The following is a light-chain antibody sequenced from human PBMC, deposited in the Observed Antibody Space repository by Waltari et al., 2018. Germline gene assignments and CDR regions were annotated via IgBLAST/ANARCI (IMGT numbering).Light chain of an antibody. J-gene: IGKJ1*01. Sequence: DIVMTQSPDSLAVSLGERATINCKSSQNLLYSSNNKNFLGWYQLKPGQPPKLLMYWSSTRESGVPDRFSGSWSETDFTLTISSLQAEDVAVYYCQQYYSSPPTFGQGTRVEI. CDR1: QNLLYSSNNKNF. CDR3: QQYYSSPPT. CDR2: WSS. V-gene: IGKV4-1*01.